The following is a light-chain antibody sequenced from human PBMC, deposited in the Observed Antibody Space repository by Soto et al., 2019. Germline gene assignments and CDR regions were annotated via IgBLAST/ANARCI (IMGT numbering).Light chain of an antibody. V-gene: IGLV1-40*01. Sequence: QSVLTQSPSVSAAPGQTVTISCSGTTSNIGAGYDVHWYQQLPGTAPKLLIYGNSNRPSGVPDRFSGSKSGTSASLAITGLQAEDEADYYCQSCDSSLSGSGVFGTGTKVTVL. J-gene: IGLJ1*01. CDR2: GNS. CDR3: QSCDSSLSGSGV. CDR1: TSNIGAGYD.